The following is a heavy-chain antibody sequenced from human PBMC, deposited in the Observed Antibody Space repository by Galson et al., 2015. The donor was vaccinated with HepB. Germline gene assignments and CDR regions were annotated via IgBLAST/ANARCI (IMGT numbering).Heavy chain of an antibody. Sequence: SLRLSCAASGFSFSSYDMHWVRQAPGKGLEWVAILSYDGRSTYSADSVKGRFTVSRDNSKNTLYLQLNSLRPEDTAVYYCAKDSRYISGWYTGRGGLDFWGQGTLVTVSS. CDR1: GFSFSSYD. D-gene: IGHD6-19*01. CDR2: LSYDGRST. CDR3: AKDSRYISGWYTGRGGLDF. V-gene: IGHV3-30*18. J-gene: IGHJ4*02.